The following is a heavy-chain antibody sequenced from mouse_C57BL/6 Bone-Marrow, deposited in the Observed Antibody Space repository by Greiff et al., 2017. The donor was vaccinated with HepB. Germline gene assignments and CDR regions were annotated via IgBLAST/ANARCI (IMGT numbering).Heavy chain of an antibody. V-gene: IGHV5-12*01. CDR3: ARLGHYAMDY. J-gene: IGHJ4*01. Sequence: VQLKESGGGLVQPGGSLKLSCAASGFTFSDYYMYWVRQTPEKRLEWVAYISNGGGSTYYPDTVKGRFTISRDNAKNTLYLQMSRLKSEDTAMYYCARLGHYAMDYWGQGTSVTVSS. CDR2: ISNGGGST. CDR1: GFTFSDYY.